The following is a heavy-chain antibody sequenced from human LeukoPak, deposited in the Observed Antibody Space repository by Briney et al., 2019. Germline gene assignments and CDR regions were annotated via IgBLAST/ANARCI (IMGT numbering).Heavy chain of an antibody. CDR3: ARDSDSSGYYYGFDY. J-gene: IGHJ4*02. CDR2: IWYGGSNK. V-gene: IGHV3-33*08. CDR1: GFTFSSYG. D-gene: IGHD3-22*01. Sequence: VYAGGSLRLSCAASGFTFSSYGMHWVRQAPGKGLEWVAVIWYGGSNKYYADSVKGRFTISRDNSKNSLYLQMNSLRAEDTAVYYCARDSDSSGYYYGFDYWGQGTLVTVSS.